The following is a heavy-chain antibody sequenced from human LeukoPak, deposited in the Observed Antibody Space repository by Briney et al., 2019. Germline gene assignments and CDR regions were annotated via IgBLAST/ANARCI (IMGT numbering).Heavy chain of an antibody. V-gene: IGHV1-46*01. Sequence: GASVKVSCKASGYTFTSYYMHWVRQAPGQGLEWMGIINPRGGSTSYAQKFQGRVTMTRDTSTSTVYMELSSLRSEDTAVYYCARVRRFGELLHGYDAFDNWGQGTMVTVSS. D-gene: IGHD3-10*01. CDR2: INPRGGST. CDR1: GYTFTSYY. J-gene: IGHJ3*02. CDR3: ARVRRFGELLHGYDAFDN.